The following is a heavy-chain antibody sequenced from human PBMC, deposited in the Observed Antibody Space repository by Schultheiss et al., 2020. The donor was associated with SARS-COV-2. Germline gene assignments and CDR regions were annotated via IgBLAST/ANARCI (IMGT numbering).Heavy chain of an antibody. Sequence: GGSLRLSCAASGFTFSSYAMSWVRQAPGKGLEWVSAISGSGGSTYYADSVKGRFTISRDNAKNSLYLQMNSLRAEDTAVYYCARAHCSGGSCYYFDYWGQGTLVTVSS. CDR3: ARAHCSGGSCYYFDY. V-gene: IGHV3-23*01. CDR2: ISGSGGST. J-gene: IGHJ4*02. D-gene: IGHD2-15*01. CDR1: GFTFSSYA.